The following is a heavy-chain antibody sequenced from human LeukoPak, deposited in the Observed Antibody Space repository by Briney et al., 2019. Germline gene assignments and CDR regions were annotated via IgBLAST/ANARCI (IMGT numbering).Heavy chain of an antibody. Sequence: PGGSLRLSCAASGFTVSSNHMSWVRQAPGKGLEWVSVIYSGGSTYYADSVKGRFTISRDNSKNTLYLQMNSLRAEDTAVYYCARDRYDFWSGTFDYWGQGTLVTVSS. CDR2: IYSGGST. D-gene: IGHD3-3*01. V-gene: IGHV3-66*01. CDR3: ARDRYDFWSGTFDY. J-gene: IGHJ4*02. CDR1: GFTVSSNH.